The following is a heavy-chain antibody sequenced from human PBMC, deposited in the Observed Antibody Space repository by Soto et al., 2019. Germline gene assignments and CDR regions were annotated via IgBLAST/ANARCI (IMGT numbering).Heavy chain of an antibody. V-gene: IGHV3-33*08. CDR1: GFTFSSYR. CDR2: IWYDGSNK. Sequence: PGGSLRLSCAASGFTFSSYRMHWVRQAPGKGLEWVAVIWYDGSNKYYADSVKGRFTISRDNSKNTLYLQMNSLRAEDTAVYYCAREDGYRGGDAFDIWGQGTMVTVSS. D-gene: IGHD5-12*01. CDR3: AREDGYRGGDAFDI. J-gene: IGHJ3*02.